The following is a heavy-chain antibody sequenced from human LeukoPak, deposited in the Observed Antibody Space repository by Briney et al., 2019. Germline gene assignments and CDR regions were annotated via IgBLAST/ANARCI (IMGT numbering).Heavy chain of an antibody. J-gene: IGHJ4*02. Sequence: PGGSLRLSCSGSGFTFSNYAMHWVRQAPGKGPEYVSVINSSGDKTYYADSVKGRFTISRDNSKNTVSLQMSSLRAEETAMYYCVKDLYKGDTSTWYYFDYWGQGTLVTVSS. CDR1: GFTFSNYA. V-gene: IGHV3-64D*06. CDR2: INSSGDKT. CDR3: VKDLYKGDTSTWYYFDY. D-gene: IGHD6-13*01.